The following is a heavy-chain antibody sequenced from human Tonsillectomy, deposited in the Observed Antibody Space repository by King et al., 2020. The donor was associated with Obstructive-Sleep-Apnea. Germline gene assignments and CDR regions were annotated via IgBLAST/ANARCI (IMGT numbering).Heavy chain of an antibody. CDR2: SGTAGEK. V-gene: IGHV3-13*01. CDR3: ARARSGGQWLLTKKKLYYFDY. D-gene: IGHD3-22*01. CDR1: GFTFSSDD. Sequence: VQLVESGGGLVQPGGSLRLSCAASGFTFSSDDMHWVRQDRGKGREWGSASGTAGEKYYQGSVRGRCTISRENAKNSLYLQMNSLRAGDTAVYYCARARSGGQWLLTKKKLYYFDYWGQGTLVTVSS. J-gene: IGHJ4*02.